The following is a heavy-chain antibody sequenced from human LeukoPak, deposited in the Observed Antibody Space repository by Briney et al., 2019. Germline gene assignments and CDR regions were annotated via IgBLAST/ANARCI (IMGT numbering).Heavy chain of an antibody. Sequence: GGSLRLSCAASGFTFSSYAMSWVRQAPGKGLEWVSAVSGSGGSTYYADSVKGRFTFSRDNSKNTLYLQMNSLRAEDTAVYYCAKDRDQLMLYPPRDLDPWGQGTLVTVSS. CDR2: VSGSGGST. J-gene: IGHJ5*02. D-gene: IGHD2-2*01. V-gene: IGHV3-23*01. CDR1: GFTFSSYA. CDR3: AKDRDQLMLYPPRDLDP.